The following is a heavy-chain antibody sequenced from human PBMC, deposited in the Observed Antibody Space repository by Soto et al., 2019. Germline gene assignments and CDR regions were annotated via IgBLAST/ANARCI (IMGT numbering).Heavy chain of an antibody. D-gene: IGHD2-21*02. Sequence: EVRLVESEGGLVQPGGSLSLSCAASAFTFSHYWMHWVRQAPEQGLLWVSRIHSDGSSTTYADSVKGRFTISRDNAKNTVSLQMNSLRVEDTGVYFCARGDRGAFDLWGQGTMVTVSA. CDR1: AFTFSHYW. CDR3: ARGDRGAFDL. V-gene: IGHV3-74*01. J-gene: IGHJ3*01. CDR2: IHSDGSST.